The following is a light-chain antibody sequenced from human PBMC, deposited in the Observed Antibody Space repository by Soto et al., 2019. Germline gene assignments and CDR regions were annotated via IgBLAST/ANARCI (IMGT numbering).Light chain of an antibody. Sequence: IVMSQSPAPLALSPGDRATRSCRASRTVSVNLAWYQQKPGQAPRLVIYGASTRATGVPARFSGSGSGTEFTLTISRLEPEDFAVYYCQQYGSSPFTFGPGTKVDIK. J-gene: IGKJ3*01. CDR3: QQYGSSPFT. CDR1: RTVSVN. CDR2: GAS. V-gene: IGKV3-15*01.